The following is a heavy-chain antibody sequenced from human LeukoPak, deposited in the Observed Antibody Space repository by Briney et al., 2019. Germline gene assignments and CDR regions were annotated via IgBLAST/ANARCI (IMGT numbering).Heavy chain of an antibody. CDR2: IYYSGST. CDR1: GGSISSYY. D-gene: IGHD3-3*01. J-gene: IGHJ5*02. Sequence: SETLSLTCTVSGGSISSYYWSWIRQPPGKGLEWIGYIYYSGSTNYNPSLKSRVTISVDTSKNQFSLKLSSVTAADTAVYYCARSFGVVIKNWFDPWGQGTRVTSSS. CDR3: ARSFGVVIKNWFDP. V-gene: IGHV4-59*01.